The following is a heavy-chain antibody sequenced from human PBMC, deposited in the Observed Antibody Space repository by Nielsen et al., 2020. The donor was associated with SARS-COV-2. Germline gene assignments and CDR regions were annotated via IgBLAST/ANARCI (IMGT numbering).Heavy chain of an antibody. J-gene: IGHJ6*02. CDR2: IYFSGRT. CDR1: GGSISSGGYY. CDR3: ARESSGYDHYNYGMDV. D-gene: IGHD5-12*01. V-gene: IGHV4-31*01. Sequence: SETLSLTCTVSGGSISSGGYYWSWIRHHPRKGLEWIGYIYFSGRTCYNPSLKSQVTISVDTSKNQFSLSLRSVTAADTAVYYCARESSGYDHYNYGMDVWGQGTTVTVSS.